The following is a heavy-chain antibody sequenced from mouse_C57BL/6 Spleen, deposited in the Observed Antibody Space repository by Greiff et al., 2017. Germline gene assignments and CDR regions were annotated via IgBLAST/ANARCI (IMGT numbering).Heavy chain of an antibody. CDR1: GYTFTSYD. V-gene: IGHV1-85*01. CDR2: IYPRDGST. Sequence: VQLQQSGPELVKPGASVTLSCKASGYTFTSYDINWVQQRPGQGLEWIGWIYPRDGSTTYNEKFTGKAPLTVDTSSSTAYMELHSLTSEDSAVYFCASYGYLYWYFDVWGTGTTVTVSS. CDR3: ASYGYLYWYFDV. J-gene: IGHJ1*03. D-gene: IGHD2-2*01.